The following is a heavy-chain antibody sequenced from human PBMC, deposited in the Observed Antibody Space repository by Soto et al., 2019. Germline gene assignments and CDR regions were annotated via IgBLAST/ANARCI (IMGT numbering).Heavy chain of an antibody. CDR1: GGSISSGDYY. D-gene: IGHD1-26*01. V-gene: IGHV4-30-4*02. J-gene: IGHJ6*01. CDR2: IYYSGST. Sequence: SETLSLTCTVSGGSISSGDYYWSWIRQPPGKGLEWIGYIYYSGSTYYNPSLKSRVTMSVDTSKNQFSLKLSSMTAADTGVYYCATSGSYYYYYGTDVWGQGTTVTVSS. CDR3: ATSGSYYYYYGTDV.